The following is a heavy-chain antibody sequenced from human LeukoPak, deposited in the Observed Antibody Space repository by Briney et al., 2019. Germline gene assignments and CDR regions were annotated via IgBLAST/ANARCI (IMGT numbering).Heavy chain of an antibody. D-gene: IGHD1-1*01. Sequence: SETLSLTCTVSGDSISRYYWSWIRQPPGKGLEWLGYITYTGSTNYNPSLKSRVTISIDTSKMQFSLRVNSVTAADTAVYYCARARTGFDLWGQGALVTVSS. CDR3: ARARTGFDL. CDR1: GDSISRYY. CDR2: ITYTGST. V-gene: IGHV4-59*01. J-gene: IGHJ5*02.